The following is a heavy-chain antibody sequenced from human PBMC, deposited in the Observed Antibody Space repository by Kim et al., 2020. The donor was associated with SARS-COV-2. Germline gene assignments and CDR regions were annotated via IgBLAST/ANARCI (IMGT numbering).Heavy chain of an antibody. Sequence: SETLSLTCTVSGGSISSSSYYWGWIRQPPGKGLEWIGSIYYSGSTYYNPSLKSRVTISVDTSKNQFSLKLSSVTAADTAVYYCATHPGYCSSTSCPFGYWGQGTLVTVSS. CDR2: IYYSGST. CDR3: ATHPGYCSSTSCPFGY. V-gene: IGHV4-39*01. J-gene: IGHJ4*02. D-gene: IGHD2-2*01. CDR1: GGSISSSSYY.